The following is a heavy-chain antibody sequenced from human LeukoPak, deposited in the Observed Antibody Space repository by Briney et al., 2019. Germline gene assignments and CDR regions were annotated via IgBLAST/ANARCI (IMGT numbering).Heavy chain of an antibody. CDR1: GYKFTSFW. J-gene: IGHJ5*02. CDR2: IYPGDSDT. D-gene: IGHD3-16*01. V-gene: IGHV5-51*01. CDR3: VRQGGRGGSIWGSSDR. Sequence: GESLRISCKASGYKFTSFWIGWVRQMPGKGLEWMAMIYPGDSDTRYNPSFEGQVTISADQSVSNVYLQWNSLKASDTAMYYCVRQGGRGGSIWGSSDRWGQGTLVIVSS.